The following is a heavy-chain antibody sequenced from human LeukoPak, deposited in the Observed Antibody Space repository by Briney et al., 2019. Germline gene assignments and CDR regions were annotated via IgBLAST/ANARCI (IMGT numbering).Heavy chain of an antibody. J-gene: IGHJ4*02. CDR1: GFTFSNYG. CDR2: ISSSSSLI. Sequence: TGGSLRLSCAASGFTFSNYGMNWVRQAPGKGLEWISYISSSSSLIYYADSVKGRFTISRDNAKNSLYLQMNSLTAEDTAVYYCAKEGPDCGGDCYGAFDYWGQGTLVTVSS. CDR3: AKEGPDCGGDCYGAFDY. V-gene: IGHV3-48*01. D-gene: IGHD2-21*02.